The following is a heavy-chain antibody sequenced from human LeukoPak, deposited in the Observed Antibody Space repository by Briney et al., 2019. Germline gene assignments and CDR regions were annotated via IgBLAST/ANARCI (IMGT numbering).Heavy chain of an antibody. D-gene: IGHD3-3*01. Sequence: GGSLRLSCAASGFTFSSYAMSWVRQAPGKGLEWVSAISGSGGSTYYADSVKGRFTISRDNSKNTLYLQMNSLRAEDTAVYYCAKVIHRAYYDFWSGYSIFDYWGQGTLVTVSS. V-gene: IGHV3-23*01. CDR1: GFTFSSYA. CDR3: AKVIHRAYYDFWSGYSIFDY. CDR2: ISGSGGST. J-gene: IGHJ4*02.